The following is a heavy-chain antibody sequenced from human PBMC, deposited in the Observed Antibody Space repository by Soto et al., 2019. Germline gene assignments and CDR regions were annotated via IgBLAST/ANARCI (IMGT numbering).Heavy chain of an antibody. D-gene: IGHD3-9*01. V-gene: IGHV4-59*01. CDR3: ARKYYDILTGYRFDP. CDR1: GGSISSYY. Sequence: SETLSLTCTVSGGSISSYYWSWIRQPPGKGLEWIGYIYYSGSTNYNPSLKSRVTISVDTSKNQFSLKLSSVTAADTAVYYCARKYYDILTGYRFDPWGQGTLVTVSS. J-gene: IGHJ5*02. CDR2: IYYSGST.